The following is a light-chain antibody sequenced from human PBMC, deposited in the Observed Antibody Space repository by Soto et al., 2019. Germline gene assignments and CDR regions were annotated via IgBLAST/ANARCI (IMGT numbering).Light chain of an antibody. J-gene: IGLJ3*02. CDR1: SSDVGGYNY. CDR2: EVI. V-gene: IGLV2-14*01. CDR3: SSYTSSSTWV. Sequence: QSALTQPASVSGSPGQSITISCTGTSSDVGGYNYVSWYQQHPGKAPKLMIYEVINRPSGVSNRFSGSKSGNTASLTISWLQAEDEADYYCSSYTSSSTWVFGGGTKLTVL.